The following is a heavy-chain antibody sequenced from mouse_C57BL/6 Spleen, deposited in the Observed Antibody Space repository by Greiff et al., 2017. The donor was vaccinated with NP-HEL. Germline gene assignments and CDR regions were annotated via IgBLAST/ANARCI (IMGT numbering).Heavy chain of an antibody. V-gene: IGHV1-54*01. J-gene: IGHJ4*01. CDR1: GYAFTNYL. Sequence: QVQLQQSGAELVRPGTSVKVSCKASGYAFTNYLIEWVKQRPGQGLEWIGVINPGSGGTNYNEKFKGKATLTADKSSSTAYMQLSSLTSEDSAVYFCARSGYYGSRRAMDYWGQGTSVTVSS. CDR3: ARSGYYGSRRAMDY. D-gene: IGHD1-1*01. CDR2: INPGSGGT.